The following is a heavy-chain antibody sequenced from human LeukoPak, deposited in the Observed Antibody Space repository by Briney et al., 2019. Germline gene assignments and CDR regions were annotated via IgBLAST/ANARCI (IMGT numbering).Heavy chain of an antibody. J-gene: IGHJ4*02. V-gene: IGHV3-23*01. CDR3: AKSRGSYWVPEFDY. D-gene: IGHD1-26*01. CDR2: ISGSGGST. CDR1: GFTFSSYA. Sequence: GGSLRLSCAASGFTFSSYAMSWVRQAPGKGLEWVSTISGSGGSTYYADSVRGRFTISRDNSKNTLYLQMNSLRAEDTAIYYCAKSRGSYWVPEFDYWGQGTLVTVSS.